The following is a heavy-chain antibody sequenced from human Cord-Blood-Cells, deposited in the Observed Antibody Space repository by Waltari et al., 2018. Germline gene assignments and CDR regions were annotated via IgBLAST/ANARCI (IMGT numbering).Heavy chain of an antibody. D-gene: IGHD3-16*01. CDR3: ARAPPGGGSPLPWYFDL. CDR2: IYSGSST. CDR1: GFTVCSNY. J-gene: IGHJ2*01. V-gene: IGHV3-53*01. Sequence: EVQLVESGGGLIQPGGSLRLSCAASGFTVCSNYMSWVRQAPGKGLEWFSVIYSGSSTYDADTGKGRFTITRDNSKNTLYLNMNSLRAEDTAVYYCARAPPGGGSPLPWYFDLWGRGTLVTVSS.